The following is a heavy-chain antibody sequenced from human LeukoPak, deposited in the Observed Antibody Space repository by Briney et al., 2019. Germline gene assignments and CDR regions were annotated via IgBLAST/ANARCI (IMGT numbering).Heavy chain of an antibody. D-gene: IGHD3-22*01. CDR2: ISAYNGNT. CDR1: GGTFTSYG. CDR3: ARSPTETYYYDRRLDY. J-gene: IGHJ4*02. Sequence: GASVKVSCKASGGTFTSYGISWVRQAPGQGLEWMGWISAYNGNTNYAQKLQGRVTMTTDTSTSTAYMELRSLRSDDTAVYYCARSPTETYYYDRRLDYWGQGTLVTVSS. V-gene: IGHV1-18*01.